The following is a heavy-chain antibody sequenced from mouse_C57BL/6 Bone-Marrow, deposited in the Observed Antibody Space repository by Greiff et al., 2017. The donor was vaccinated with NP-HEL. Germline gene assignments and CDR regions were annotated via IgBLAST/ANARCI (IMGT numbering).Heavy chain of an antibody. CDR3: TPNCDWDY. CDR2: IDPENGDT. D-gene: IGHD4-1*01. CDR1: GFNIKDDY. Sequence: VQLQQSGAELVRPGASVKLSCTASGFNIKDDYMHWVKQRPEQGLEWIGWIDPENGDTEYASKFQGKATITADTSSNTAYLQLSSLTSEYTAVDYCTPNCDWDYWGQGTTLTVSS. V-gene: IGHV14-4*01. J-gene: IGHJ2*01.